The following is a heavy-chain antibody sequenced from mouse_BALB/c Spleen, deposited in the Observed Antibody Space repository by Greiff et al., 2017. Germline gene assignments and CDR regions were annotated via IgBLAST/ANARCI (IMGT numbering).Heavy chain of an antibody. CDR1: GYSITSDYA. CDR3: ARSGDYDLAWFAY. V-gene: IGHV3-2*02. CDR2: ISYSGST. J-gene: IGHJ3*01. D-gene: IGHD2-4*01. Sequence: EVKLMESGPGLVKPSQSLSLTCTVTGYSITSDYAWNWIWQFPGNKLEWMGYISYSGSTSYNPSLKSRISITRDTSKNQFFLQLNSVTTEDTATYYCARSGDYDLAWFAYWGQGTLVTVSA.